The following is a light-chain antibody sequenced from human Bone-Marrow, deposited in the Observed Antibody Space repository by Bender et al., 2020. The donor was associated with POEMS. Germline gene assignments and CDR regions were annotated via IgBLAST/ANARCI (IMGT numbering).Light chain of an antibody. CDR2: EVS. CDR3: CSSGGSKNSHVV. J-gene: IGLJ2*01. V-gene: IGLV2-8*01. Sequence: QHPGKAPKVVIYEVSKRPSGVPHRFSGSKSGSTASLTVSGPQAEDEADYYCCSSGGSKNSHVVCGGGTKLTVL.